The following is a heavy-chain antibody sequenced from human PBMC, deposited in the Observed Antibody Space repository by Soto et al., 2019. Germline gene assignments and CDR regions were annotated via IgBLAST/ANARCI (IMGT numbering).Heavy chain of an antibody. CDR2: IIPIFGTA. V-gene: IGHV1-69*12. CDR1: GGTFSSYA. J-gene: IGHJ6*02. D-gene: IGHD1-7*01. Sequence: QVQLVQSGAEVKKPGSSVKVSCKASGGTFSSYAISWVRQAPGQGLEWMGGIIPIFGTANYAQKFQGRVTITADESTSTADMELSSLRSEDTAVYYCASHGITGTWVYYCMDVWGQGTTVTVSS. CDR3: ASHGITGTWVYYCMDV.